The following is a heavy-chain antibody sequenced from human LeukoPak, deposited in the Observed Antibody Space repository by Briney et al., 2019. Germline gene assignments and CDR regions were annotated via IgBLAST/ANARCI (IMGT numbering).Heavy chain of an antibody. Sequence: GGSLRLSCAASGFTFSSYAMSWVRQAPGKGLEWVSAISGSGGSTYYADSVKGRFTISRDNSKNTLYLQMNSLRAEDTAVYYCAKDLLASSNLCSWDYWGQGTLGTVSS. D-gene: IGHD2-2*01. CDR2: ISGSGGST. CDR1: GFTFSSYA. CDR3: AKDLLASSNLCSWDY. V-gene: IGHV3-23*01. J-gene: IGHJ4*02.